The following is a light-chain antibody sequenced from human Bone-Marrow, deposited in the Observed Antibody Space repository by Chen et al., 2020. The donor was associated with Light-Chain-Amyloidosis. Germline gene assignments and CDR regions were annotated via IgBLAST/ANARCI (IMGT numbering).Light chain of an antibody. V-gene: IGKV3-20*01. CDR1: QSISSTY. Sequence: EIVLTQSPGTLSLSPGDRATLSCRTSQSISSTYLAWYQQKPGQAPRLLIYGVSSRATGIADRFSGSGSGTDFTLTISRLEPEDFAVYYCQQYSTSPLTLGGGTEVEIK. CDR2: GVS. CDR3: QQYSTSPLT. J-gene: IGKJ4*01.